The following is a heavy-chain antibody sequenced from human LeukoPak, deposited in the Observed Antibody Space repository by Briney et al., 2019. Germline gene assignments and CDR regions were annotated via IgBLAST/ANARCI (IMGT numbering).Heavy chain of an antibody. J-gene: IGHJ6*03. CDR2: IYYSGST. V-gene: IGHV4-39*07. CDR1: GVSLSSTIYY. CDR3: ARVSVGGGYYYYYYMDV. Sequence: SETLSLTCTVSGVSLSSTIYYWGWIRQPPGKGLEWIGTIYYSGSTYYNPSLKSRVTISVDTSKNQFSLKLTSVTAADTAVYYCARVSVGGGYYYYYYMDVWGKGTTVTVSS. D-gene: IGHD2-15*01.